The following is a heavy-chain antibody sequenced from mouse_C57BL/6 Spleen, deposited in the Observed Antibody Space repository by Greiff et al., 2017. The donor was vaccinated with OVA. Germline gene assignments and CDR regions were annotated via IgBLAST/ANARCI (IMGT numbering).Heavy chain of an antibody. CDR1: GFTFSDYG. V-gene: IGHV5-17*01. CDR3: ARLYYGSTYAMDY. J-gene: IGHJ4*01. D-gene: IGHD1-1*01. CDR2: ISSGSSTI. Sequence: EVQLVESGGGLVKPGGSLKLSCAASGFTFSDYGMHWVRQAPEKGLEWVAYISSGSSTIYYADTVKGRFTISRDNAKTTLFLQMTSLRSEDTAMYYCARLYYGSTYAMDYWGQGTSVTVSS.